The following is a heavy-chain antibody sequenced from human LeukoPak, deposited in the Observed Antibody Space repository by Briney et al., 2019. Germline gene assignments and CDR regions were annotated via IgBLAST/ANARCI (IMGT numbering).Heavy chain of an antibody. Sequence: GGSLRLSCAASGFTFSSYSMNWVRQAPGKGLEWVSSISSSSSYIYYADSVKGRFTISRDNAKNSLYLQMNSLRAEDTAVYCCAVEWLRLGFDYWGQGTLVTVSS. J-gene: IGHJ4*02. CDR3: AVEWLRLGFDY. CDR1: GFTFSSYS. D-gene: IGHD5-12*01. CDR2: ISSSSSYI. V-gene: IGHV3-21*01.